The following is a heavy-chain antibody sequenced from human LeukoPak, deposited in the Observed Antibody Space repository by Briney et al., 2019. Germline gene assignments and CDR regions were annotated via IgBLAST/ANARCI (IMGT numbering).Heavy chain of an antibody. CDR1: GGTFSSYA. CDR2: IIPIFGTA. D-gene: IGHD1-26*01. CDR3: ARDRGGSYYHFDS. V-gene: IGHV1-69*13. Sequence: SVKVSCKASGGTFSSYAISWVRQAPGQGLEWMGGIIPIFGTANYAQKFQGRVTITADESTSTAYMELSSLRSEDTAVYYCARDRGGSYYHFDSWGQGTLVTVSS. J-gene: IGHJ4*02.